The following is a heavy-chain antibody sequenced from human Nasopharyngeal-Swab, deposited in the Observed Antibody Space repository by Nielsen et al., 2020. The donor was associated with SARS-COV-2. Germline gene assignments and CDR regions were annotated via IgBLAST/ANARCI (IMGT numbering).Heavy chain of an antibody. V-gene: IGHV3-30*18. D-gene: IGHD3-3*01. CDR2: ISYDGSNK. Sequence: GGSLRLSCAASGFTFSSYGMHWVRQAPGKGLEWVAVISYDGSNKYYADSVKGRFTISRDNSKNTLYLQMNSLRAEDTAVYYCAKHGWESGYYDFWSGYYTGPSGIDYWGQGTLVTVSS. CDR3: AKHGWESGYYDFWSGYYTGPSGIDY. CDR1: GFTFSSYG. J-gene: IGHJ4*02.